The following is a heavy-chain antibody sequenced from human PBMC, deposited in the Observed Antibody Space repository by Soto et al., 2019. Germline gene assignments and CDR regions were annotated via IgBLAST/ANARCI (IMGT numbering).Heavy chain of an antibody. CDR3: ARHGYYYDSTGYYYFV. CDR1: GGSISSTNHY. Sequence: SETLSLTCTVSGGSISSTNHYWGWIRQPPGKGLEWIGDIYYSGMTRYNPSLKSRVTISVDTSKNQFSLKLSSVTAADTAIYYCARHGYYYDSTGYYYFVWGQGTLVTVSS. V-gene: IGHV4-39*01. J-gene: IGHJ4*02. CDR2: IYYSGMT. D-gene: IGHD3-22*01.